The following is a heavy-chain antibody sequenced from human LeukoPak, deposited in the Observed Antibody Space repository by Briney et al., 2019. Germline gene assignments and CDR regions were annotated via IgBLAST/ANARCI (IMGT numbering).Heavy chain of an antibody. Sequence: SETLSLTCAVYGGSLSGYCWSWIRQSPGKGLEWIGEINHGGSTNYNPSLKSRVTMSVDTSKNHFSLKLSSVTAADTAVYFCAREGRMSMGIEYWGQGILVTVSS. CDR1: GGSLSGYC. D-gene: IGHD4/OR15-4a*01. J-gene: IGHJ4*02. CDR3: AREGRMSMGIEY. V-gene: IGHV4-34*01. CDR2: INHGGST.